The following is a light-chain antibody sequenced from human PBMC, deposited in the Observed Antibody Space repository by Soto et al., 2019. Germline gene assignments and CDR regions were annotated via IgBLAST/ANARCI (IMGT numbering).Light chain of an antibody. CDR1: QSISSW. J-gene: IGKJ1*01. V-gene: IGKV1-5*03. CDR3: QQYGSSPWT. Sequence: DIQMTQSPSTLSASVGDRVTITCRASQSISSWLAWYQQKPGKAPKLLIYKASSLESGVPSRFSGSGSGTDFTLTISRLEPEDFAVYYCQQYGSSPWTFGQGTKV. CDR2: KAS.